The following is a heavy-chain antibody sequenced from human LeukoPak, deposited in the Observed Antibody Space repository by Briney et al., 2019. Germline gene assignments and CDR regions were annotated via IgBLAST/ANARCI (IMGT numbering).Heavy chain of an antibody. CDR2: IIPIFGTA. V-gene: IGHV1-69*05. CDR3: ARSHYDSSGYYHDNWFGP. Sequence: SVKVSCKASGGTFSSYAISWVRQAPGQGLEWMGGIIPIFGTANYAQKFQGRVTITTDESTSTAYMELSSLRSEDTAVYYCARSHYDSSGYYHDNWFGPWGQGTLVTVSS. J-gene: IGHJ5*02. CDR1: GGTFSSYA. D-gene: IGHD3-22*01.